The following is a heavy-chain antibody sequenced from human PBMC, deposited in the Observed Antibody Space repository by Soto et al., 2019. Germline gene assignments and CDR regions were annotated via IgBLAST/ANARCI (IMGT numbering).Heavy chain of an antibody. D-gene: IGHD6-19*01. J-gene: IGHJ5*02. CDR2: ILHDGSNE. Sequence: GGSLRLSCVASGFTFSSFAVHWVRQAPGKGLEWVAAILHDGSNEFYADSVKGRFTISRDNSKDTLYLQMNSLRTEDTALYYCARDYVSGWALEPWGQGTLVTVSS. CDR3: ARDYVSGWALEP. CDR1: GFTFSSFA. V-gene: IGHV3-30-3*01.